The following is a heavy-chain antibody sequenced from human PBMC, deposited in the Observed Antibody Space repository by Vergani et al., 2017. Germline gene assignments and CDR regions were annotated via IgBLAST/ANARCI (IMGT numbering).Heavy chain of an antibody. CDR1: GFTFSSYA. Sequence: EVQLLESGGGLVQPGGSLRLSCAASGFTFSSYAMRWVRQAPGKGLEWVSAISGSGGSTYYADSVKGRFTLSRDNSKNTLYLQMNSLRAADTAVYYCQWLVRELDYWGQGTLVTVSS. V-gene: IGHV3-23*01. CDR2: ISGSGGST. D-gene: IGHD6-19*01. J-gene: IGHJ4*02. CDR3: QWLVRELDY.